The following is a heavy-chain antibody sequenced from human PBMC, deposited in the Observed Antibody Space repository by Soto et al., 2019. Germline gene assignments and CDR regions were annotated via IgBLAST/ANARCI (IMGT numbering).Heavy chain of an antibody. CDR3: AEDTDDADAFDI. D-gene: IGHD2-8*02. CDR2: ISYDGSNK. J-gene: IGHJ3*02. V-gene: IGHV3-30*18. Sequence: QVQLVESGGGVVQPGRSLRLSCAASGFTFSSYGLHWVRQAPGKGLEWVAVISYDGSNKYYADSVKGRFTISRDNSKYTLYLEMNSLRAEDTAVYYCAEDTDDADAFDIWGQGTMVTVSS. CDR1: GFTFSSYG.